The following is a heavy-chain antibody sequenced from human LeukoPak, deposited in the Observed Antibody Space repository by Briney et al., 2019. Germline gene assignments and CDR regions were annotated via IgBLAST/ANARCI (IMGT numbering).Heavy chain of an antibody. V-gene: IGHV4-59*01. CDR1: GGSISSYY. CDR3: ASSHYDFWSGYSSYFDY. CDR2: IYYSGST. Sequence: SETPSLTCTVSGGSISSYYWSWIRQPPGKGLEWIGYIYYSGSTNYNPSLKSRVTISVDTSKNQFSLKLSSVTAADTAVYYCASSHYDFWSGYSSYFDYWGQGTLVTVSS. J-gene: IGHJ4*02. D-gene: IGHD3-3*01.